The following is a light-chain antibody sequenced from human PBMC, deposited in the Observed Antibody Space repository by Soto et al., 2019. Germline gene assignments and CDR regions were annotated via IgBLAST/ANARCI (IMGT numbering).Light chain of an antibody. J-gene: IGKJ5*01. V-gene: IGKV3-15*01. CDR2: GSS. Sequence: EIVRTQSPATMSVSPGERATLSCRASQSVSSNLAWYQQRPGHAPRLLIYGSSTRATGIPARFSGSVSGTEFTLTIGRLQSADFAVYYGQQYNNWPPIAVGQGTRLEIK. CDR3: QQYNNWPPIA. CDR1: QSVSSN.